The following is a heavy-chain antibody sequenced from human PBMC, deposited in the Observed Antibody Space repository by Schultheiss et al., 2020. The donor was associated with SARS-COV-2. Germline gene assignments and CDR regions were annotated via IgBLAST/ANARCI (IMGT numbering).Heavy chain of an antibody. CDR3: TRATILTDWGIDF. J-gene: IGHJ4*02. D-gene: IGHD3-9*01. V-gene: IGHV1-69*06. CDR2: IIPIFGTA. CDR1: GGTFSSYA. Sequence: SVKVSCKASGGTFSSYAISWVRQAPGQGLEWMGGIIPIFGTANYAQKFQGRVTITADKSTSTAYMELSSLRSEDTAVYYCTRATILTDWGIDFWGQGTLVTVSS.